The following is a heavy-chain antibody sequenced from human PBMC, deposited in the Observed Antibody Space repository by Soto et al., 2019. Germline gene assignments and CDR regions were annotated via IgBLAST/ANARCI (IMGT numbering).Heavy chain of an antibody. CDR2: FDPDHDKT. D-gene: IGHD3-16*01. CDR3: ATEPGGYFDH. V-gene: IGHV1-24*01. J-gene: IGHJ4*02. CDR1: GYTLPELT. Sequence: QVPLEQSGAEVRRHGASVKVSCKVSGYTLPELTLHWVRLTPGKGLDWIGGFDPDHDKTVYAQKFQGRVTMTEDRSTDTTYMELRSLTFEDTAIYLCATEPGGYFDHLGQGVRVTFAS.